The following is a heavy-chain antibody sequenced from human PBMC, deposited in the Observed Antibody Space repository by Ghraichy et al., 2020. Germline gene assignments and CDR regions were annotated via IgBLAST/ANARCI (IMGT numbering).Heavy chain of an antibody. D-gene: IGHD6-13*01. CDR2: IIPIFGTA. V-gene: IGHV1-69*13. Sequence: SVKVSCKASGGTFSSYAISWVRQAPGQGLEWMGGIIPIFGTANYAQKFQGRVTITADESTSTAYMELSSLRSEDTAVYYCAVSSSWLRGTNHDNWFDPWGQGTLVTVSS. CDR3: AVSSSWLRGTNHDNWFDP. CDR1: GGTFSSYA. J-gene: IGHJ5*02.